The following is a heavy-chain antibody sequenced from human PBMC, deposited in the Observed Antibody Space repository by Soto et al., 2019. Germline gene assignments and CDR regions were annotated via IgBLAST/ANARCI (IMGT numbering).Heavy chain of an antibody. D-gene: IGHD1-20*01. CDR2: ISTHTGHA. J-gene: IGHJ5*02. Sequence: QVQLVQSGAAMKRPGAPVKVSCKASGYTFTSYGFTWVRQAPGQGFEWMGWISTHTGHANYAQKFQGRVTMTTDTSTSTAFMELRSLSSDDTAVYYCAREVITEGGPLTFDPWGQGTLVTVSS. V-gene: IGHV1-18*01. CDR1: GYTFTSYG. CDR3: AREVITEGGPLTFDP.